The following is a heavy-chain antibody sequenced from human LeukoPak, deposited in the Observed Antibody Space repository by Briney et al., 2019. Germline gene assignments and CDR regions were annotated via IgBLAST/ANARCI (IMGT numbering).Heavy chain of an antibody. D-gene: IGHD3-22*01. V-gene: IGHV4-59*01. Sequence: PSETLSLTCTVSGGSISSYYWNWIRQPPGKGLEWIGYIYYSGTTNYNPSLKSRVTISVDTSKNQFSLKLSSVTAADTAVYYCARGTYYYDSSGYSSYNYYYMDVWGKGTTVTVS. CDR1: GGSISSYY. CDR2: IYYSGTT. J-gene: IGHJ6*03. CDR3: ARGTYYYDSSGYSSYNYYYMDV.